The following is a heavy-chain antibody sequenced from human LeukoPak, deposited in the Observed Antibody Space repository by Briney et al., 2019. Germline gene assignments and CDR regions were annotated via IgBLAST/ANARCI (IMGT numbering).Heavy chain of an antibody. D-gene: IGHD6-13*01. CDR1: GGSISSYY. J-gene: IGHJ6*02. CDR2: IYYSGST. CDR3: ASIAAAGPHEDYYYYGMDV. Sequence: SETLSLTCTVSGGSISSYYWSWIRQPPGKGLEWIGYIYYSGSTNYNPSLKSRVTISVDTSKNQFSLKLSSVTAADTAVYYCASIAAAGPHEDYYYYGMDVRGQGTTVTVSS. V-gene: IGHV4-59*01.